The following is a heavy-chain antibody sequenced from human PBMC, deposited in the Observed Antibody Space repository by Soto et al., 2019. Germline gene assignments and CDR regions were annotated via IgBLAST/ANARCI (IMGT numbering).Heavy chain of an antibody. CDR3: ARESGGSILIYYDSSGCPDY. J-gene: IGHJ4*02. V-gene: IGHV3-30-3*01. D-gene: IGHD3-22*01. CDR1: GFTFSSYA. CDR2: ISYDGSNK. Sequence: GGSLRLSCAASGFTFSSYAMHWVRQAPGKGLEWVAVISYDGSNKYYADSVKGRFTISRDNSKNTLYLQMNSLRAEDTAVYYCARESGGSILIYYDSSGCPDYWGQGTLVTVSS.